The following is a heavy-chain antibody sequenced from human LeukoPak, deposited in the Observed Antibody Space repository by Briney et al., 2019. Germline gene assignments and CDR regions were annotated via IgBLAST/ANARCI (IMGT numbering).Heavy chain of an antibody. J-gene: IGHJ2*01. Sequence: PSETLSLTCTVSGGSISSYYWSWIRQPPGKGLEWIGYIYYSGSTNYNPSLKSRVTISVDTSKNQFSLKLSSVTAADTAVYYCARSNGYCSSTSCYTKNYWYFDLWGRGTLVTVSS. CDR2: IYYSGST. D-gene: IGHD2-2*02. CDR3: ARSNGYCSSTSCYTKNYWYFDL. CDR1: GGSISSYY. V-gene: IGHV4-59*01.